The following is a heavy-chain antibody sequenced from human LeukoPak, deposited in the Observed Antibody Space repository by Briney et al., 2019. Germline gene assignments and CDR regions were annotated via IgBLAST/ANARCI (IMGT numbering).Heavy chain of an antibody. Sequence: ASVKVSCKASGYTFTSYYMHWVRQAPGQGLEWMGIINPGRGNIGYAQKFQGRVTMTRDTSTSTVYMELSSLRSEDTAVYYCAREPRDTYYFDYWGQGTLVTVSS. J-gene: IGHJ4*02. CDR3: AREPRDTYYFDY. CDR1: GYTFTSYY. D-gene: IGHD5-18*01. V-gene: IGHV1-46*01. CDR2: INPGRGNI.